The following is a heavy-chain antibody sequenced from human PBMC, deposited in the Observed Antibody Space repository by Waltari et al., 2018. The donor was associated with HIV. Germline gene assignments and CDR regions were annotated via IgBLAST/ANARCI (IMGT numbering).Heavy chain of an antibody. J-gene: IGHJ6*02. Sequence: QVQLVESGGGVVQPGRSLRLSCAASGFTFRRYGMHWVRQAPGKGLEWVAVISYDGSNKYYADSVKGRFTISRDNSKNTLYLQMNSLRAEDTAVYYCAKDARFLDLDYYYGMDVWGQGTTVTVSS. CDR1: GFTFRRYG. D-gene: IGHD3-3*01. V-gene: IGHV3-30*18. CDR3: AKDARFLDLDYYYGMDV. CDR2: ISYDGSNK.